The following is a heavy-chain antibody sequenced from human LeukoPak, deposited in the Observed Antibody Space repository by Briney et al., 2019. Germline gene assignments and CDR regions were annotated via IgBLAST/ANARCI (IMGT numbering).Heavy chain of an antibody. Sequence: PSETLSLTCTVSGGSTSSSSYYWGWIRQPPGKGLEWIGNIYYTGRTYYNPSLKSRVTISVDTSKNQFSLKLSSVSAADTAVYYCARLYHYDSSSPPLWGQGTLVTVSS. CDR1: GGSTSSSSYY. V-gene: IGHV4-39*01. J-gene: IGHJ4*02. CDR2: IYYTGRT. D-gene: IGHD3-22*01. CDR3: ARLYHYDSSSPPL.